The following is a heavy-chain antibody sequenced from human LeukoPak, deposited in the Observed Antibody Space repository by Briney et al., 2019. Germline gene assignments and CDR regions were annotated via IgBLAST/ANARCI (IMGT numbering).Heavy chain of an antibody. D-gene: IGHD2-8*02. J-gene: IGHJ4*02. CDR3: ARDQTAVTGVWGTIDY. Sequence: GGSLRLSCAASGFAFSYSSMHWVRQAPGMGLEWVAIISYDGSNTFYGDSVKGRFTISRDNSKKTLYLQMNSLRTEDTAVYYCARDQTAVTGVWGTIDYWGQGTLVTVSS. CDR2: ISYDGSNT. CDR1: GFAFSYSS. V-gene: IGHV3-30*04.